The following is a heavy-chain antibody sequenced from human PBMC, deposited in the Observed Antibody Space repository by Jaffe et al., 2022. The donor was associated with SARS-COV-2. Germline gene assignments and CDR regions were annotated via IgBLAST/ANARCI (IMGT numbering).Heavy chain of an antibody. J-gene: IGHJ2*01. CDR1: GFTFSNAW. Sequence: EVQLVESGGGLVKPGGSLRLSCAASGFTFSNAWMSWVRQAPGKGLEWVGRIKSKTDGGTTDYAAPVKGRFTISRDDSKNTLYLQMNSLKTEDTAVYYCTTDFLSLVGSPNWYFDLWGRGTLVTVSS. CDR2: IKSKTDGGTT. CDR3: TTDFLSLVGSPNWYFDL. V-gene: IGHV3-15*01. D-gene: IGHD3-3*01.